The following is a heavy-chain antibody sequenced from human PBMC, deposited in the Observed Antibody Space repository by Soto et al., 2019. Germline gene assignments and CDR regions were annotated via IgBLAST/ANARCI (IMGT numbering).Heavy chain of an antibody. D-gene: IGHD3-3*01. J-gene: IGHJ5*02. Sequence: GGSLRLSCAASGFTFSSYWMHWVRQAPGKGLVWVSRINSDGSSTSYADSVKGRFTISRDNAKNTLYLQMNSLRAEDTAVYYCARGSLPYYDFWSGYWGFNWFDPWGQGTLVTVSS. CDR3: ARGSLPYYDFWSGYWGFNWFDP. CDR2: INSDGSST. CDR1: GFTFSSYW. V-gene: IGHV3-74*01.